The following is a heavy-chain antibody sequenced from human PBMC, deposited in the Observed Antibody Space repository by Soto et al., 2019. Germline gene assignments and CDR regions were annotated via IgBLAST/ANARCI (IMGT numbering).Heavy chain of an antibody. CDR3: ARSGGSGSWSTLYYCGY. V-gene: IGHV3-33*01. CDR2: IWYDGSNK. Sequence: QVQLVESGGGVVQPGRSLRLSCAASGFTFSSYGLHWVRQAPGKGLEWVAVIWYDGSNKYYADSVKGRFTITRDNSKKPLYLQMNSLRAEDTAVYYRARSGGSGSWSTLYYCGYCGQGTLVTFSS. J-gene: IGHJ4*02. CDR1: GFTFSSYG. D-gene: IGHD6-13*01.